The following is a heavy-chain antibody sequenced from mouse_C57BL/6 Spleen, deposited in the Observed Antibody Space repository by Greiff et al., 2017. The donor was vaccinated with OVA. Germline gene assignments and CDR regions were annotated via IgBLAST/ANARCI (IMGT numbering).Heavy chain of an antibody. CDR1: GYTFTSYW. J-gene: IGHJ4*01. CDR2: IHPNSGST. CDR3: ARRTTVVGDYAMDY. V-gene: IGHV1-64*01. Sequence: VQLQQPGAELVKPGASVKLSCKASGYTFTSYWMHWVKQRPGQGLEWIGMIHPNSGSTNYNEKFKSKATLTVDKSSSTAYMQLSSLTSEDSAVYYCARRTTVVGDYAMDYWGQGTSVTVSS. D-gene: IGHD1-1*01.